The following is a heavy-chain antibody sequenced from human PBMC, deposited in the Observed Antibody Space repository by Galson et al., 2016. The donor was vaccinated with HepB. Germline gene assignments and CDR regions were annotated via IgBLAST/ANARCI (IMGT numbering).Heavy chain of an antibody. V-gene: IGHV3-74*01. D-gene: IGHD1-7*01. CDR2: GHPDGTNT. J-gene: IGHJ4*02. CDR3: VRDGAGTITYDS. CDR1: GFTISAYW. Sequence: SLRLSCAASGFTISAYWMNWVRQAAGKELVWVSHGHPDGTNTAYADSVKGRFTFSRDNAKNTLYLEMNSLRLEDTAVYYCVRDGAGTITYDSWGQGTLVTVSS.